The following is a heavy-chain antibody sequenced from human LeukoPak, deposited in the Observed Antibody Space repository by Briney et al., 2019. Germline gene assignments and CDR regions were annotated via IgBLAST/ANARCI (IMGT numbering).Heavy chain of an antibody. D-gene: IGHD5/OR15-5a*01. CDR1: GFTVDDYA. V-gene: IGHV3-43*02. CDR3: AKDIGERGYSVH. CDR2: ISGDGSST. J-gene: IGHJ4*02. Sequence: GGSLRLSCAASGFTVDDYAMHWVRQPPGKRLEWVSVISGDGSSTYYADSVRGRFTISRHNSKNFLYLQMNSLRTEDTAFYYCAKDIGERGYSVHWGQGTLVTVSS.